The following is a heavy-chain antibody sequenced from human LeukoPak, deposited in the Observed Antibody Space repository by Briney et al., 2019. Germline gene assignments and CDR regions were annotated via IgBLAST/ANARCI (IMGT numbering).Heavy chain of an antibody. V-gene: IGHV1-46*01. CDR1: GFTFGNYY. CDR2: INPSGSST. Sequence: ASVKVSCKASGFTFGNYYMHWVRQSPGQGLEWIGIINPSGSSTNYEKKFQGRVTLTRDTSTRTVYVELSSLRSEDTAVYYCARDNSATWGWWFDPWGQGKLVTVSS. J-gene: IGHJ5*02. CDR3: ARDNSATWGWWFDP. D-gene: IGHD1-26*01.